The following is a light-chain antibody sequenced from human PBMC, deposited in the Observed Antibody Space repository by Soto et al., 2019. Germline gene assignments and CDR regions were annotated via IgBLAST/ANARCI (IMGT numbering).Light chain of an antibody. CDR3: QQYGGSPRT. CDR2: GAS. CDR1: QSVAGSY. V-gene: IGKV3-20*01. Sequence: EIMLTQSPVPLSLSPGEGATLSCRASQSVAGSYLAWYQQKPGRTPRLLIYGASSRATGIPDRFSGSGSGTEITLTINRLEPEDFAVYYCQQYGGSPRTFGQGTKVEIK. J-gene: IGKJ1*01.